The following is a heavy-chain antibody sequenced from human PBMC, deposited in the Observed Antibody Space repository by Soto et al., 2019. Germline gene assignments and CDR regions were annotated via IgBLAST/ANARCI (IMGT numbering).Heavy chain of an antibody. CDR1: GFTFSRYS. J-gene: IGHJ4*02. CDR3: ARDQPGYSYGYGLGY. V-gene: IGHV3-21*01. Sequence: EVQLVESGGGLVKPGGSLRLSCAASGFTFSRYSMNWVRQAPGKGLWWVSSISSSSSYIYYADSVKGRFTISSDNAENSQYLKMNSLRAEDTAVYYCARDQPGYSYGYGLGYWGQGTLGTVSS. D-gene: IGHD5-18*01. CDR2: ISSSSSYI.